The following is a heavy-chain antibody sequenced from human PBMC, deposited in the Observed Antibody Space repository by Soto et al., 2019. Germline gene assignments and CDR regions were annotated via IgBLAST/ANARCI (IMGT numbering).Heavy chain of an antibody. J-gene: IGHJ4*02. CDR1: GSSISSGGYY. CDR2: IYYIGST. D-gene: IGHD6-13*01. CDR3: GRLVGNSWIDY. Sequence: PSETLSLTCTVSGSSISSGGYYWSWIRQHPGKGLEWIGYIYYIGSTYYNPSLKSRVTISVDTSKNQFSLKLSSVTAADTAVYYCGRLVGNSWIDYWGQGTLVTVSS. V-gene: IGHV4-31*03.